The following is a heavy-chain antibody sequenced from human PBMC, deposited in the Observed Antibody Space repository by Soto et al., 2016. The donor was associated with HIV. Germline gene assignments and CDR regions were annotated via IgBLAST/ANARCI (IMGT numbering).Heavy chain of an antibody. Sequence: VQLVESGGGVVQPGRSLRLSCAASGFTFSSYGMHWVXQAPGKGLEWVAVIWYDGSNKYYADSVKGRFTISRDNSKNTLYLQMNSLRAEDTAVYYCARRTSSSVPFDYWGQGTLVTVSS. J-gene: IGHJ4*02. D-gene: IGHD6-6*01. V-gene: IGHV3-33*01. CDR1: GFTFSSYG. CDR2: IWYDGSNK. CDR3: ARRTSSSVPFDY.